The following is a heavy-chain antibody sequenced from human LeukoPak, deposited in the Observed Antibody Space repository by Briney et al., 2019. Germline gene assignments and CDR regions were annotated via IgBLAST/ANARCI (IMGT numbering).Heavy chain of an antibody. Sequence: GESLKISCKGSGYTFTTYWIGWVRQMPGKGLEWMGIIYPGDSDTRYSPSFQGQITISADKSITTAYLQWSSLKASDTAMYYCERVMTTLTGFDFWGRGTVVTVSS. CDR2: IYPGDSDT. CDR3: ERVMTTLTGFDF. J-gene: IGHJ4*02. D-gene: IGHD2/OR15-2a*01. V-gene: IGHV5-51*01. CDR1: GYTFTTYW.